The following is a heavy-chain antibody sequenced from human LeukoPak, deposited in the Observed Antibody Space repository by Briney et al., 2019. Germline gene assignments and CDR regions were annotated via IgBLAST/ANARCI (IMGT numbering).Heavy chain of an antibody. Sequence: KAPGTLSLTCAVYGGSFSGYYWSWIRQPPGKGLEWIGEINHSGSTNYNTSLKSRVTISVDTSKNQFSLKLSSVTAADTAVYYCARRRYYYDSSVDYWGQGTLVTVSS. D-gene: IGHD3-22*01. V-gene: IGHV4-34*01. CDR1: GGSFSGYY. J-gene: IGHJ4*02. CDR3: ARRRYYYDSSVDY. CDR2: INHSGST.